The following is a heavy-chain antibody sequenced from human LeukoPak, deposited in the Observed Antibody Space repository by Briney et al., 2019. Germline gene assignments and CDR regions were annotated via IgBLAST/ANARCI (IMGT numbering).Heavy chain of an antibody. Sequence: GGSLRLSCAASGFTFSSYWMHWVRQAPGKGLVWASRINSDGSSTSYADSVKGRFTISRDNAKNTLYLQMNSLRAEDTAVYYCAREDEGATPYYYYGMDVWGQGTTVTVSS. V-gene: IGHV3-74*01. CDR3: AREDEGATPYYYYGMDV. D-gene: IGHD1-26*01. CDR2: INSDGSST. CDR1: GFTFSSYW. J-gene: IGHJ6*02.